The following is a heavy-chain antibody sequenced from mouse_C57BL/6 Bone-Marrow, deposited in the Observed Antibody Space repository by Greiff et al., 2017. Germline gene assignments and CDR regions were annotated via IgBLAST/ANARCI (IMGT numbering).Heavy chain of an antibody. CDR3: ARAIITTVVATLDY. Sequence: QVQLKESGAELARPGASVKLSCKASGYTFTSYGISWVKQRTGQGLEWIGEIYPRSGNTYYNEKFKGKATLTADTSSSTAYMELRSLTSEDSAVYFCARAIITTVVATLDYWGQGTTLTVSS. CDR1: GYTFTSYG. V-gene: IGHV1-81*01. CDR2: IYPRSGNT. J-gene: IGHJ2*01. D-gene: IGHD1-1*01.